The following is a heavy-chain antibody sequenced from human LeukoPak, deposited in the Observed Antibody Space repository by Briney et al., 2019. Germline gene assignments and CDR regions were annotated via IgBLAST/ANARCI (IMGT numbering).Heavy chain of an antibody. CDR2: ISGSGGST. D-gene: IGHD3-22*01. Sequence: WGSLRLSCAAPGFTFSSYAMSWVRQAPGKGLEWVSAISGSGGSTYYVDSVKGRFTISRDNSKNTLYLQMNSLRAEPTAVYYCAKLAGYYDSSGYLFDYWGQGTLVTVSS. J-gene: IGHJ4*02. CDR3: AKLAGYYDSSGYLFDY. V-gene: IGHV3-23*01. CDR1: GFTFSSYA.